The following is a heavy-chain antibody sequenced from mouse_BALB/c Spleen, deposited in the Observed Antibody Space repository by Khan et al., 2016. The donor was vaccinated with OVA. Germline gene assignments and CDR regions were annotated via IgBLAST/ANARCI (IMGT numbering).Heavy chain of an antibody. CDR1: GYSFTSYY. D-gene: IGHD2-12*01. V-gene: IGHV1S135*01. J-gene: IGHJ3*01. CDR3: TRHCYVAWFTY. CDR2: IDPFSGGT. Sequence: MQLEESGPDLMKPGASLKISCKASGYSFTSYYIHWVLQCHGKSLEWIGYIDPFSGGTTYNQNFKGKATLTVDKSSSTAYIHLRSLTSEDSAFYYCTRHCYVAWFTYWGQGTLVTVSA.